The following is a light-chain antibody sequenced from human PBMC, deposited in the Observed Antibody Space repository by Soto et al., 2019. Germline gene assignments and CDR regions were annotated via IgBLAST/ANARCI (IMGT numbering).Light chain of an antibody. J-gene: IGKJ5*01. V-gene: IGKV1-12*01. CDR3: QQAASFPIT. CDR2: TGS. CDR1: QGIKNW. Sequence: IHMTQSPSYVSAAIGDRVTITSRASQGIKNWLAWYLQKPGKAPNLLIYTGSSLQSGVPSRFSGSGSGTDFTLTINSLQPEDFATYYCQQAASFPITFGQGTRLEIK.